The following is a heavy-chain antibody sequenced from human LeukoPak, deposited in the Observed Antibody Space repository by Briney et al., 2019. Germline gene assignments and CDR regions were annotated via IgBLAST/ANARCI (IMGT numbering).Heavy chain of an antibody. CDR2: MNPNSGNT. D-gene: IGHD3-22*01. CDR1: GYTFTSYD. J-gene: IGHJ4*02. CDR3: ARVMRSRYYYDSSGLNPGY. V-gene: IGHV1-8*01. Sequence: GASVKVSCKASGYTFTSYDINWVRQATGQGLGWMGWMNPNSGNTGYAQKFQGRVTMTRNTSISTAYMELSGLRSEDTAVYYCARVMRSRYYYDSSGLNPGYWGQGTLVTVSS.